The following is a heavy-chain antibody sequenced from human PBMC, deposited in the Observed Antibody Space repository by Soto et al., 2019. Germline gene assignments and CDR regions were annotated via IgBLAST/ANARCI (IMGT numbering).Heavy chain of an antibody. CDR3: ARGDSSSWYWFDP. D-gene: IGHD6-13*01. V-gene: IGHV4-31*03. Sequence: QVQLQESGPGLVKPSQTLSLTCTVSGGSISSGGYYWSWIRLHPGKGLEWIGNIYNSGSTFYNPSLKRRVTISEDTSKNQFSLKLSSVTAADTAVYFCARGDSSSWYWFDPWGQGTLVTVSS. CDR2: IYNSGST. CDR1: GGSISSGGYY. J-gene: IGHJ5*02.